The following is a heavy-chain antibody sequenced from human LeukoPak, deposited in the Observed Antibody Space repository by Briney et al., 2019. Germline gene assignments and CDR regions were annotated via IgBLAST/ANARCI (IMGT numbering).Heavy chain of an antibody. V-gene: IGHV3-9*01. CDR3: AKAAANYYYYYGMDV. CDR1: GFTFDDYA. D-gene: IGHD6-25*01. Sequence: GGSLRLSCAASGFTFDDYAMRWVRQAPGKGLEWVSGISWDSGSIGYADSVKGRFTISRDNAKNSLYLQMNSLRAEDTALYYCAKAAANYYYYYGMDVWGQGTTVTVSS. CDR2: ISWDSGSI. J-gene: IGHJ6*02.